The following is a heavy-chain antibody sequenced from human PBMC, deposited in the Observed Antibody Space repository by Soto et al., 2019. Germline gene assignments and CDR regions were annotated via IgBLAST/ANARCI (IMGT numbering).Heavy chain of an antibody. Sequence: EVQLLESGGGLLQPGGSLRLSCAASGFTFSSFAMSWVRQAPGKGLEWVSGISGSGGLTYYADSLKGRFTISRDNSKNTLYLEVNSLRVEDTAVYYCAGSGWYHPDGYLQYWGQGTLVTVSS. CDR1: GFTFSSFA. CDR2: ISGSGGLT. V-gene: IGHV3-23*01. J-gene: IGHJ1*01. D-gene: IGHD6-19*01. CDR3: AGSGWYHPDGYLQY.